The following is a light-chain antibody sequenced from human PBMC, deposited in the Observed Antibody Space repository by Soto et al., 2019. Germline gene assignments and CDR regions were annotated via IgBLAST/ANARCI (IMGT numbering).Light chain of an antibody. CDR3: QQYNSYPWT. CDR1: QGISSY. CDR2: KAS. Sequence: IQLTQSPSSLSASVGDRVTITCRASQGISSYLGWYQQKPGKAPNLLIYKASTLKSGVPSRFSGSGSGTEFTITISSLQPDDFATYYCQQYNSYPWTFGQGTKVDIK. V-gene: IGKV1-9*01. J-gene: IGKJ1*01.